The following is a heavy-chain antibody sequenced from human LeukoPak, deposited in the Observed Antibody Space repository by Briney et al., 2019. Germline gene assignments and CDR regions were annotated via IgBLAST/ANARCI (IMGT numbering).Heavy chain of an antibody. Sequence: SETLSLTCTVSGGSIISSSYYWGWIRQPPGKGLECIGSIYYSGSTYYNPSLKSRVTISVDTSKNQFSLKLSSVTAADTAVYYCARRAEYQPPNWFDPWGQGTLVTVSS. V-gene: IGHV4-39*01. CDR1: GGSIISSSYY. CDR2: IYYSGST. D-gene: IGHD2-2*01. CDR3: ARRAEYQPPNWFDP. J-gene: IGHJ5*01.